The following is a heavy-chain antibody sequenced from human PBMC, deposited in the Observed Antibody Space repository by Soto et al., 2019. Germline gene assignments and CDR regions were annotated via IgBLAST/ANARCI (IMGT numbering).Heavy chain of an antibody. CDR2: TYYRSKWYY. D-gene: IGHD5-18*01. CDR3: ARDHPHSYGVYYFDY. J-gene: IGHJ4*02. V-gene: IGHV6-1*01. CDR1: GDSVSSNSAA. Sequence: SQTLSLTCAISGDSVSSNSAAWNWIWQSPSRGLEWLGRTYYRSKWYYDYAVSVKSRITINPDTSKNQVSLKVNSVTAADTAVYYCARDHPHSYGVYYFDYWGQGTPVTVSS.